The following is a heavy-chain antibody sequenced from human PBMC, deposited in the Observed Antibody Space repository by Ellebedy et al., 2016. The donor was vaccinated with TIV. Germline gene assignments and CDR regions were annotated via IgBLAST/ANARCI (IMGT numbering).Heavy chain of an antibody. CDR1: GFTFSSHA. CDR2: LTGSGSIT. V-gene: IGHV3-23*01. D-gene: IGHD2/OR15-2a*01. J-gene: IGHJ4*02. Sequence: GESLKISXAASGFTFSSHAMSWVRQAPGKGLEWVSALTGSGSITYYADSVKGRFTVSRDNSKNTLYLQMNSLRPDDTAVYYCARDPRLYYWGQGTLVTVSS. CDR3: ARDPRLYY.